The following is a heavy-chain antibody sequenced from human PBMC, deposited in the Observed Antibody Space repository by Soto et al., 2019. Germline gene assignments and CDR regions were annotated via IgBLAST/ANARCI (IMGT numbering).Heavy chain of an antibody. V-gene: IGHV3-74*01. CDR1: GFTFSSYW. CDR3: VRTSLVVAAATREDY. Sequence: EVQLVESGGGLVQPGGSLRLSCAASGFTFSSYWMHWVRQAPGKGLVWVSRINSDGSSTSYADSVKGRFTISRDNAKNTLYLQIINLRAEDTAVYYCVRTSLVVAAATREDYWGQGTLVTVSS. J-gene: IGHJ4*02. CDR2: INSDGSST. D-gene: IGHD2-15*01.